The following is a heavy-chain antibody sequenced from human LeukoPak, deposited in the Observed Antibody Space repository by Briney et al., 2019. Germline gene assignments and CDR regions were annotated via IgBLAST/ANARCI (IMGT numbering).Heavy chain of an antibody. D-gene: IGHD6-19*01. Sequence: SETLSLTCTVSGGSISSYWWIWIRQPPGKGLEWIGNIYYSGSTKYNPSLKSRVTISVDMSKNQFSLKLSSVTAADTAVYYCARVSIAVAGTFDYWGQGTLVTVSS. V-gene: IGHV4-59*12. J-gene: IGHJ4*02. CDR3: ARVSIAVAGTFDY. CDR1: GGSISSYW. CDR2: IYYSGST.